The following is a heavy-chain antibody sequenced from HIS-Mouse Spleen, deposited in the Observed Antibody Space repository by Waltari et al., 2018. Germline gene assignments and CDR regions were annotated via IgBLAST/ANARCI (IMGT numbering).Heavy chain of an antibody. V-gene: IGHV1-2*02. Sequence: QVQLVQSGAEVKKPGASVKVSFTASVYTFPGYYIPVVRQAPGQGLEWMGWINPNSGGTNYAQKFQGRVTMTRDTSISTAYMELSRLRSDDTAVYYCARDSPTQLGGDAFDIWGQGTMVTVSS. J-gene: IGHJ3*02. CDR1: VYTFPGYY. D-gene: IGHD3-10*01. CDR3: ARDSPTQLGGDAFDI. CDR2: INPNSGGT.